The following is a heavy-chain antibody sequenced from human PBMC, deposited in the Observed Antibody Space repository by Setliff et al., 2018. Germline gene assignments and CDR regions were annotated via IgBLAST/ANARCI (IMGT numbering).Heavy chain of an antibody. CDR3: ARSLSTTLDY. J-gene: IGHJ4*02. CDR2: IYYSGST. D-gene: IGHD1-7*01. CDR1: GGSISSGGYY. Sequence: PSETLSLTCTVSGGSISSGGYYWSWIRQHPGKGLEWIGYIYYSGSTNYNPSLKSRVTISVDTSKNQFSLKLSSVTAADTAVYYCARSLSTTLDYWGQGTLVTVSS. V-gene: IGHV4-61*08.